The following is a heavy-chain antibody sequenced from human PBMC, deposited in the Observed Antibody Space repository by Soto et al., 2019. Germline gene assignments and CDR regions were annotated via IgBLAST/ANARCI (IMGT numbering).Heavy chain of an antibody. J-gene: IGHJ6*02. CDR2: INPSGGSS. Sequence: ASVKVSCKASGYTFTGYYIHWVRQAPGQGLEWMGIINPSGGSSGYAQKFQGRVTMTRDTSTSTVYMELSRLRSEDTAVYYCARASETTLGTYGMDVWGQGTTVTVS. CDR1: GYTFTGYY. D-gene: IGHD7-27*01. V-gene: IGHV1-46*01. CDR3: ARASETTLGTYGMDV.